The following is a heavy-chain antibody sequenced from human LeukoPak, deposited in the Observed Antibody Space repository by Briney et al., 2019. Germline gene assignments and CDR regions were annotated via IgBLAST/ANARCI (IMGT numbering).Heavy chain of an antibody. D-gene: IGHD4-17*01. J-gene: IGHJ3*02. V-gene: IGHV4-34*01. CDR2: INHRGST. CDR3: ARHNYDDYVFDI. Sequence: SETLSLTCAVYGGSFSGYHWSWIRQPPGKGLEWIGEINHRGSTNYNPSLKSRVTMSVDTSKQFSLSLSSVTAADTAVYYCARHNYDDYVFDIWGQGTKVTVSS. CDR1: GGSFSGYH.